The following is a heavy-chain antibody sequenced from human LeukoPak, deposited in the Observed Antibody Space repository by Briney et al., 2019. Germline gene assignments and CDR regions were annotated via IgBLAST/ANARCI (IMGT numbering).Heavy chain of an antibody. Sequence: GGSLRLSCAASGFIISDYYMSWIRQAPGKGLEWLSYISSSGSTIYYADSVKGRFTISRDNAKNSLYLQMNSLRAEDTAVYYCAREGIAAAGLMDVWGKGTTVTVSS. D-gene: IGHD6-13*01. CDR1: GFIISDYY. J-gene: IGHJ6*04. V-gene: IGHV3-11*01. CDR2: ISSSGSTI. CDR3: AREGIAAAGLMDV.